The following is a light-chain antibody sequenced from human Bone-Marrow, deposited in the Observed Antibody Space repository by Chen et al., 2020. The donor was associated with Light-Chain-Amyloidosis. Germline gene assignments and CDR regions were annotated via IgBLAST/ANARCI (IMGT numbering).Light chain of an antibody. CDR3: CSYGGRGSLDVV. CDR2: EDN. CDR1: SSDVGSYNL. J-gene: IGLJ2*01. V-gene: IGLV2-23*01. Sequence: QSALTQPASVSGSPGQSITISCTETSSDVGSYNLVSWYQQHPDKAPKLMIYEDNIRPSGVSCRFSGSMSGNTASLTISGLQAEYQDDYYCCSYGGRGSLDVVFGGGTKLTVL.